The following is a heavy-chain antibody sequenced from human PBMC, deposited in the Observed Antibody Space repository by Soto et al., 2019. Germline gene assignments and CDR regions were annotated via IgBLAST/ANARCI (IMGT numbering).Heavy chain of an antibody. CDR2: IYYSWST. CDR1: GGSISSGDYY. Sequence: SETLSLTCTVSGGSISSGDYYWSWIRQPPGKGLEWIGYIYYSWSTYYNPSLKSRVTISVDTSKNQFSLKLSSVTAADTAVYYCARGSAYDFWSGRYGMDVWGQGTTVTVSS. J-gene: IGHJ6*02. CDR3: ARGSAYDFWSGRYGMDV. D-gene: IGHD3-3*01. V-gene: IGHV4-30-4*01.